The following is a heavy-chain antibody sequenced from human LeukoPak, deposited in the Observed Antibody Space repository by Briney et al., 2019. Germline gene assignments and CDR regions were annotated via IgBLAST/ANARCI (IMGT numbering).Heavy chain of an antibody. J-gene: IGHJ4*02. V-gene: IGHV3-23*01. CDR1: GFTFSSYA. D-gene: IGHD6-19*01. Sequence: QPGGSLRLSCAASGFTFSSYAMSWVRQAPGKGLERVSGISGGADTTYYADSVKGRFSISRDNSKNTLYLQMNSLRAEDTAVYYCAKKDRSGWYSSFDYWGQGTLVTVSS. CDR3: AKKDRSGWYSSFDY. CDR2: ISGGADTT.